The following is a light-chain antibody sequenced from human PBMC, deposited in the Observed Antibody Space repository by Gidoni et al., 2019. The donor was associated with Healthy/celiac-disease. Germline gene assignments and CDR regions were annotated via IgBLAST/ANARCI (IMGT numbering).Light chain of an antibody. CDR2: DAS. CDR3: QQLRT. Sequence: EIVLTQSPGTLSLSPGERATLSCRASQSVSSSYLAWYQQKPGQAPRRLIYDASSRATGIPDRFSGSGSGTDFTLTISRLEPEDFAVYYCQQLRTFGQGTKVEIK. V-gene: IGKV3-20*01. CDR1: QSVSSSY. J-gene: IGKJ1*01.